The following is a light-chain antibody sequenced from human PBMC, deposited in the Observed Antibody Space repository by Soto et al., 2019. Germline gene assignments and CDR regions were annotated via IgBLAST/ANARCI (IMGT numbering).Light chain of an antibody. CDR1: QRISSW. CDR3: QQYKSYPYT. V-gene: IGKV1-5*01. CDR2: DAS. Sequence: DIQMTQSPSTLSAYVGDRVTITCRASQRISSWLAWYQQKPGKAPKLLIYDASSLESGVPSRFSGSRSGTEFSLTISSRQPDDFATYDCQQYKSYPYTVGQGTKLETK. J-gene: IGKJ2*01.